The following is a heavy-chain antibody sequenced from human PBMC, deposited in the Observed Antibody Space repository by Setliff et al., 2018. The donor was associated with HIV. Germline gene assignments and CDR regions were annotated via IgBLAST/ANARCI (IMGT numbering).Heavy chain of an antibody. CDR1: GYMFNNYW. Sequence: TGESPKISCKGSGYMFNNYWIAWVRQVPGKGLEWMGIIDPGDSDTRYTPSYQGRIFMSIDRFRSTAYLQWRSLTPSDSALYYCARQRPPGYSSPYTIEYWGQGTLVTVSS. D-gene: IGHD6-13*01. CDR3: ARQRPPGYSSPYTIEY. CDR2: IDPGDSDT. J-gene: IGHJ4*02. V-gene: IGHV5-51*01.